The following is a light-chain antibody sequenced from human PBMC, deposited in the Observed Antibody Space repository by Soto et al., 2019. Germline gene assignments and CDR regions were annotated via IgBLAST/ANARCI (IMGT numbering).Light chain of an antibody. CDR1: QSVSSSY. CDR2: GAS. J-gene: IGKJ3*01. V-gene: IGKV3-20*01. Sequence: EIVMTQSPVTLSVSPGERATLSCRASQSVSSSYLAWYQQKPGQAPRLLIYGASSRATGIPDRFSGSGSGTDFTLTISRLEPEDFAVYYCQQYGSSLFGPGTKVD. CDR3: QQYGSSL.